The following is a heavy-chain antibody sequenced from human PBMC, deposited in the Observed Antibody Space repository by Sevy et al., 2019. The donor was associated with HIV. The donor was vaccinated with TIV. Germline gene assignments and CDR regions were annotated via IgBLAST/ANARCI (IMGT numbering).Heavy chain of an antibody. CDR3: ARESPNDWYLDS. Sequence: GGSLRLSCAASGFTFSNYGMHWVRQAPGKGLEWVAAIFFDGNIKYYEDSVKGRFTIFRDNSKNTQYLQMNSLRAEDTAVYYCARESPNDWYLDSWGQGTLVTVSS. V-gene: IGHV3-33*01. CDR1: GFTFSNYG. CDR2: IFFDGNIK. J-gene: IGHJ4*02. D-gene: IGHD3-9*01.